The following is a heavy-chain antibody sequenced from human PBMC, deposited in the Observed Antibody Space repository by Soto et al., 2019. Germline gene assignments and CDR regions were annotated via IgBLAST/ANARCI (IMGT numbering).Heavy chain of an antibody. V-gene: IGHV1-3*01. CDR2: INAGNGNT. CDR1: GYTFTSYA. Sequence: GASVKVSCKASGYTFTSYAMHWVRQAPGQRLEWMGWINAGNGNTKYSQKFQGRVTITRDTSASTAYLELRSLRSEDTAVYYWARTRVPAAYFDYRGKGTPVTVTS. J-gene: IGHJ4*02. D-gene: IGHD2-2*01. CDR3: ARTRVPAAYFDY.